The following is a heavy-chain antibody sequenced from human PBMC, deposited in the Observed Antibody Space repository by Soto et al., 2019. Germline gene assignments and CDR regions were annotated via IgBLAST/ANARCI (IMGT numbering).Heavy chain of an antibody. CDR2: IIPILGIA. J-gene: IGHJ3*02. CDR1: GGTFSSYT. D-gene: IGHD5-12*01. Sequence: SVKVSCKASGGTFSSYTISWVRQAPGQGLEWMGRIIPILGIANYAQKFQGRVTITADKSTSTAYMELSSLRSEDTAVYYCARVWRDIVVQGPRAFDIWGQGTMVTVSS. V-gene: IGHV1-69*02. CDR3: ARVWRDIVVQGPRAFDI.